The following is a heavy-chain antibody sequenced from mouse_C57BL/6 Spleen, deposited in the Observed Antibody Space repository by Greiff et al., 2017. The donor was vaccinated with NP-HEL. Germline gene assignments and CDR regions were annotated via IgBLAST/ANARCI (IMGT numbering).Heavy chain of an antibody. CDR1: GFNIKDDY. CDR3: TFIYYGFAY. V-gene: IGHV14-4*01. Sequence: VQLKQSGAELVRPGASVKLSCTASGFNIKDDYMHWVKQRPEQGLEWIGWIDPENGDTEYASKFQGKATITADTSSNTAYLQLSSLTSEDTAVYYCTFIYYGFAYGGQGTLVTVSA. J-gene: IGHJ3*01. CDR2: IDPENGDT. D-gene: IGHD2-1*01.